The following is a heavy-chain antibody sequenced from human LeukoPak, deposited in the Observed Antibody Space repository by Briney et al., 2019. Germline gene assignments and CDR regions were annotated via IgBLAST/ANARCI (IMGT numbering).Heavy chain of an antibody. CDR1: GYTFTSYD. Sequence: ASVKVSCKASGYTFTSYDINWVRQATGQGLEWMGWMNPNSGNTGYAQKFQGRVTMTRNTSISTAYMELSSLRSEDTAVYYCARAPPSGYVLRYFDWSRLPYYYYYMDVWGKGTTVTISS. J-gene: IGHJ6*03. D-gene: IGHD3-9*01. CDR2: MNPNSGNT. CDR3: ARAPPSGYVLRYFDWSRLPYYYYYMDV. V-gene: IGHV1-8*01.